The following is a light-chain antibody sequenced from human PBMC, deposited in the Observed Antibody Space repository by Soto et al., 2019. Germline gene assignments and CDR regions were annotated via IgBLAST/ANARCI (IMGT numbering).Light chain of an antibody. CDR2: EGS. J-gene: IGLJ1*01. CDR1: ISDVGSYNL. Sequence: QSALTQPASVSGSPGQSITISCTGTISDVGSYNLVSWYQQHPGKAPKLMIYEGSKRPSGISNRFSGSKSGNTASLTISGLQAEDEADYYCCSYAGSSTYVFGTWTKVTFL. V-gene: IGLV2-23*01. CDR3: CSYAGSSTYV.